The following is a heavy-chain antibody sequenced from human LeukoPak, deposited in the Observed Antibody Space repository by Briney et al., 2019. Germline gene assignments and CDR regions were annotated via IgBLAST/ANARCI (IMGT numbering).Heavy chain of an antibody. Sequence: GGSLRLSCTTFGFTFSDYYMSWIRQAPGKGLEWLSYISSSATTIYYADSVKGRFTISRDNARKSLYLQMSSLRAEDTAVYYCARERGDYVPFDYWGQGTLVTVSS. CDR1: GFTFSDYY. D-gene: IGHD4-17*01. CDR2: ISSSATTI. V-gene: IGHV3-11*01. CDR3: ARERGDYVPFDY. J-gene: IGHJ4*02.